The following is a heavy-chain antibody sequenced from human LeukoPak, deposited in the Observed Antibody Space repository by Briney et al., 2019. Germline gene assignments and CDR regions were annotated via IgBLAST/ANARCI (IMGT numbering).Heavy chain of an antibody. CDR3: ARRDFWSGYHPFDF. V-gene: IGHV3-48*01. D-gene: IGHD3-3*01. CDR1: GFTFSSYS. J-gene: IGHJ4*02. CDR2: ISSSSSTI. Sequence: GGSLRLSCAASGFTFSSYSMNWVRQAPGKGLEWVSYISSSSSTIYYADSVKGRFTISRDNAKNSLYLQMNSLRVEDTAVYYCARRDFWSGYHPFDFWGQGTLVTVSS.